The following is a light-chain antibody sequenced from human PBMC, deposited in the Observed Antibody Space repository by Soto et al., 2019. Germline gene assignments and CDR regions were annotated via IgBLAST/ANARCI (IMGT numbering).Light chain of an antibody. CDR3: QQYGGSPIT. Sequence: ETELTQSPGTLSLSPGERATLSCRASQSVSSSYLAWYQQKPGQAPRLLIYGASSRATGIPDRFSGSGSGADFTLTISRLEPEDCAVYYCQQYGGSPITFGQGTRLEIK. V-gene: IGKV3-20*01. CDR2: GAS. CDR1: QSVSSSY. J-gene: IGKJ5*01.